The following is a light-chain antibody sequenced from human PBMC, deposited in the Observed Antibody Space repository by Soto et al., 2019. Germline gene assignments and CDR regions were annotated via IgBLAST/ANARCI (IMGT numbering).Light chain of an antibody. CDR3: QQYGSSPWT. V-gene: IGKV3-20*01. Sequence: EIVLTQSPGTLSLSPGERATLSCRASQSVSSSHLAWYQQKPGQAPRLLIYGASSRATGIPDRFSGSGSGTDFTLTIGRLEPEDFAVYYCQQYGSSPWTFGQGTKVEIK. J-gene: IGKJ1*01. CDR1: QSVSSSH. CDR2: GAS.